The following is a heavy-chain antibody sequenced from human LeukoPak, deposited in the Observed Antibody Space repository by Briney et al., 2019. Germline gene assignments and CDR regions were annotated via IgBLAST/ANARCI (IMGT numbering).Heavy chain of an antibody. CDR2: ISGSGGST. V-gene: IGHV3-23*01. D-gene: IGHD5-18*01. J-gene: IGHJ4*02. CDR1: GFTFSSYA. Sequence: GGSLRLSCAASGFTFSSYAMSWVRQAPGKGLEWVSAISGSGGSTYYADSVKGRFTISRDNSKNTLYLQMNGLRAEDTAVYYCAARGYSYGYLGYWGQGTLVTVSS. CDR3: AARGYSYGYLGY.